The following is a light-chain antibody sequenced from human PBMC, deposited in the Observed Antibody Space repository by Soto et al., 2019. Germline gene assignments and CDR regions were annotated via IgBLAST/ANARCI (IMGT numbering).Light chain of an antibody. CDR2: GAS. CDR3: QQYRSSPRT. V-gene: IGKV3-20*01. Sequence: EIVLTQSPGTLSLSPGERATLSCRASQSVSSYLAWYQQKPGQAPRLLIYGASSRATGIPDRFSGSGSETDFTLTISRLEPEDFAVYYCQQYRSSPRTFGQGTKV. CDR1: QSVSSY. J-gene: IGKJ1*01.